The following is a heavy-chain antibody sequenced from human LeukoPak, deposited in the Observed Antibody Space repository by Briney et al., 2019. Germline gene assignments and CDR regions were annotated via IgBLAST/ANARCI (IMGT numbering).Heavy chain of an antibody. Sequence: PGGSLRLSCAASGFTFSSYGMHWVRQAPGKGLEWVAFIRYDGSNKYYADSVKGRFTISRDNSKNTLYLQMNSLRAEDTAVYYCAKDHRPTSYYDILTGYYKAPWFDPWGQGTLVTVSS. CDR2: IRYDGSNK. J-gene: IGHJ5*02. D-gene: IGHD3-9*01. V-gene: IGHV3-30*02. CDR3: AKDHRPTSYYDILTGYYKAPWFDP. CDR1: GFTFSSYG.